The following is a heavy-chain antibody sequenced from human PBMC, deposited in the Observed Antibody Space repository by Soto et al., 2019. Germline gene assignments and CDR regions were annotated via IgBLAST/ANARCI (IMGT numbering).Heavy chain of an antibody. V-gene: IGHV1-69*13. Sequence: GDSVKVSWKDSGGGFVSCLINWVHQAPGKGLEWVGGIVPIYRTADYAQKFQGRVTITADESARTSYMELRSLKSQDTAVYYSGRDSGPKLSSSRGQRPLVTVSS. J-gene: IGHJ4*02. CDR2: IVPIYRTA. CDR3: GRDSGPKLSSS. D-gene: IGHD6-13*01. CDR1: GGGFVSCL.